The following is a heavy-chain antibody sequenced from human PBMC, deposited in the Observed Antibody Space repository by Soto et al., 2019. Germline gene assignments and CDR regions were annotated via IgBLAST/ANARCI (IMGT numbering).Heavy chain of an antibody. Sequence: GGALRLSFAAPGFTLSSYSIHWVRQSPGKGLEWVAVISYDGSNKYYADSVKGRFTISRDNSKNTLYLQMNSLRAEDTAVYYCAKENVLWFGELNYCMDYWGQGTLVTV. CDR3: AKENVLWFGELNYCMDY. V-gene: IGHV3-30-3*02. D-gene: IGHD3-10*01. CDR1: GFTLSSYS. CDR2: ISYDGSNK. J-gene: IGHJ4*02.